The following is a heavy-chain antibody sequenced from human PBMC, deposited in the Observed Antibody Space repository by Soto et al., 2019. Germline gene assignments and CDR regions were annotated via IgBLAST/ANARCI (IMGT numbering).Heavy chain of an antibody. V-gene: IGHV1-69*02. CDR2: IIPILGIA. CDR1: GGTFSSYT. Sequence: SVKVSCKASGGTFSSYTISWVRQAPGQGLEWMGRIIPILGIANYAQKFQGRVTITADKSTSTAYMELSILRSEDTAVYYCARYCGGDCQRLGYYYYGMDVWG. CDR3: ARYCGGDCQRLGYYYYGMDV. D-gene: IGHD2-21*02. J-gene: IGHJ6*02.